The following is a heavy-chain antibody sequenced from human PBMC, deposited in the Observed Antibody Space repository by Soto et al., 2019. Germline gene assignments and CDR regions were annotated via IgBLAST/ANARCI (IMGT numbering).Heavy chain of an antibody. J-gene: IGHJ3*02. Sequence: PGGSLRLSCAASGFTFDDYAMHWVRQAPGKGLEWVSGISWNSGSIGYADSVKGRFTISRDNAKNSLYLQMNSLRAEDTALYYCAKGFYDFWSGYQLQADAFDIWGQGTMVTVSS. CDR2: ISWNSGSI. CDR3: AKGFYDFWSGYQLQADAFDI. D-gene: IGHD3-3*01. CDR1: GFTFDDYA. V-gene: IGHV3-9*01.